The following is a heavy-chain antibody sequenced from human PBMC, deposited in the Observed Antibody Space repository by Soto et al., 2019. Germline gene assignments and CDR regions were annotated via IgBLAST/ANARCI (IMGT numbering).Heavy chain of an antibody. CDR2: IYHSGST. J-gene: IGHJ4*02. V-gene: IGHV4-30-2*01. Sequence: PSETLSLTCAVSGGSISSGGYSWSWIRQPPGKGLEWIGYIYHSGSTYYNPSLKSRVTISVDRSKNQFSLKLSSVTAADTAVYYCDRGRTVGQYFDYWGQGTLVTVSS. CDR3: DRGRTVGQYFDY. CDR1: GGSISSGGYS.